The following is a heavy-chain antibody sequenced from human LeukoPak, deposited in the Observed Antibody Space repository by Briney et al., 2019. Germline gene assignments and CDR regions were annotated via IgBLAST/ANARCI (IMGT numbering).Heavy chain of an antibody. CDR2: IYHSGST. CDR3: ARKISAAGSRWFDP. J-gene: IGHJ5*02. CDR1: GGSISSGNW. Sequence: SETLSLTCAVSGGSISSGNWWSWVRQPPGKGLEWIVEIYHSGSTNYNPSLKSRVTISVDKSKNQFSLKLSSVTAADTAVYYCARKISAAGSRWFDPWGQGTLVTVSS. V-gene: IGHV4-4*02. D-gene: IGHD6-13*01.